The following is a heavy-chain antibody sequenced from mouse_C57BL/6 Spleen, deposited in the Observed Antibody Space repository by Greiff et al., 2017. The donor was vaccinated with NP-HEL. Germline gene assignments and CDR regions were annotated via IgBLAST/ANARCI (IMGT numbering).Heavy chain of an antibody. CDR1: GYTFTGYW. CDR3: ARCPTVYYFDY. J-gene: IGHJ2*01. CDR2: ILPGSGST. V-gene: IGHV1-9*01. D-gene: IGHD4-1*02. Sequence: VQLQESGAELMKPGASVKLSCKATGYTFTGYWIEWVKQRPGHGLEWIGEILPGSGSTNYTEKFKGKATFTADTSSNTAYMQLSSLTTEDSAIYYCARCPTVYYFDYWGQGTTLTVSS.